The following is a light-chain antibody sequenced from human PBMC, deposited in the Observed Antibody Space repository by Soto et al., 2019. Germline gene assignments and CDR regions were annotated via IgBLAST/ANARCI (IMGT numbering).Light chain of an antibody. Sequence: QSALTQPASVSGSPGQSITISCTGTSSDVGGYNYVSWYQQHPGKAPKFMIYDVSNRPSGVSNRFSGSKSGNTASLTISGLQAEDEADYYCCSYTTSHTRQIDFGTGTKVTVL. CDR1: SSDVGGYNY. J-gene: IGLJ1*01. CDR2: DVS. CDR3: CSYTTSHTRQID. V-gene: IGLV2-14*01.